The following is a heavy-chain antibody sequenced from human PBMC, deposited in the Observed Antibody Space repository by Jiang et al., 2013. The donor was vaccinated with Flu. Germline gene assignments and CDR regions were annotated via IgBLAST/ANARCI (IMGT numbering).Heavy chain of an antibody. CDR3: AHAHPNNLDAFDI. D-gene: IGHD2/OR15-2a*01. Sequence: KPTQTLTLTCTFSGFSLSTSAVAVGWIRQPPGKALEWLALIYWDDTKRYRPSLRSRLTITKDTSRNQVVLTMTDMDPVDTATYYRAHAHPNNLDAFDIWGQGTMVTVSS. CDR1: GFSLSTSAVA. J-gene: IGHJ3*02. CDR2: IYWDDTK. V-gene: IGHV2-5*02.